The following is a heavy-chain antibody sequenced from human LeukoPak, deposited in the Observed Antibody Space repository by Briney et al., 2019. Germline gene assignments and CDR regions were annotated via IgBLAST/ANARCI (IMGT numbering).Heavy chain of an antibody. CDR3: ASRSTNYYYYGMDV. CDR2: IYYGGST. Sequence: SQTLSLTCTVSGGSISSGGYYWSWIRQHPGKGLEWIGYIYYGGSTYYNPSLKSRVTISVDTSKNQFSLKLSSVTAADTAVYYCASRSTNYYYYGMDVWGQGTTVTVSS. J-gene: IGHJ6*02. V-gene: IGHV4-31*03. CDR1: GGSISSGGYY.